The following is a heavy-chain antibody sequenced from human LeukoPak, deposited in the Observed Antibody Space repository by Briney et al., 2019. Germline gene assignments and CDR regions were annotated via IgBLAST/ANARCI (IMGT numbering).Heavy chain of an antibody. V-gene: IGHV3-30*18. D-gene: IGHD6-25*01. J-gene: IGHJ4*02. CDR2: TSYDGSSK. CDR1: GFIFSNYV. CDR3: ANTAKVTPRDY. Sequence: GGSLRLSCAASGFIFSNYVMHWVRQAPGKGLEWVAVTSYDGSSKYYADSVKGRFTISRDNSKNTLYLQMNSLRAEDTAVYYCANTAKVTPRDYWGQGTQVTVSS.